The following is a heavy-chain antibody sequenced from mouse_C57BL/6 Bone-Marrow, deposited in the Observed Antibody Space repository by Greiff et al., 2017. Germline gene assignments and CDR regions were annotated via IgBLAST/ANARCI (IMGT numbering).Heavy chain of an antibody. CDR1: GFTFTDYY. V-gene: IGHV7-3*01. CDR2: IRNKANGYTT. J-gene: IGHJ3*01. Sequence: EVKLMESGGGLVQPGGSLSLSCAASGFTFTDYYMSWVRQPPGKALEWLGFIRNKANGYTTEYSASVKGRLTISRDNSHSILYLQVNALRAEDSATYDGARYDEAAWFAYWGQGTLVTVSA. CDR3: ARYDEAAWFAY.